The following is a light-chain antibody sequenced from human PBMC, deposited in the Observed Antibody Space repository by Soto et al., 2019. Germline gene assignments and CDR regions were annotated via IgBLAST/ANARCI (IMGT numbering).Light chain of an antibody. CDR1: QSVSSSY. CDR2: GAS. CDR3: QQYGST. Sequence: EIVLTQSPGTLSLSPGERATLSWRASQSVSSSYLAWYQQKPGQAPRLLIYGASSRATGIPDRFSGSGSGTDFTLTISRLEPEDFAVYYCQQYGSTFGQGTKLEIK. V-gene: IGKV3-20*01. J-gene: IGKJ2*01.